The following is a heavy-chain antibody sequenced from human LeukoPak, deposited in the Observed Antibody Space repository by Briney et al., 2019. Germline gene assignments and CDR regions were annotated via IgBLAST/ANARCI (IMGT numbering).Heavy chain of an antibody. J-gene: IGHJ3*02. CDR2: INPNSGAT. CDR3: ARVVGLIVGPTDPFHI. D-gene: IGHD1-26*01. CDR1: GYTFTDYY. V-gene: IGHV1-2*02. Sequence: GASVKVSCKASGYTFTDYYMHWVRQDPGQGLEWMGWINPNSGATEYAEKFQGRVTMTRDTSISTAYMELSRLRSDDTAVYYCARVVGLIVGPTDPFHIWGQGTMVTVSS.